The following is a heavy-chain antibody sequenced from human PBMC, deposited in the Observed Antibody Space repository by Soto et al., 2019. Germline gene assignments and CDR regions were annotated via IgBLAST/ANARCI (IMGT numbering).Heavy chain of an antibody. CDR3: ARQRPDDSPGV. V-gene: IGHV5-10-1*01. Sequence: EPLKISCQGSVYSFTSYCNSWVRQMPGKGLEWMWRIDPSDSYTNYSPSFQGHVTISADKSISTAYLQWSSLKASDTAMYYCARQRPDDSPGVWGQGTTVNVSS. D-gene: IGHD3-16*01. J-gene: IGHJ6*02. CDR2: IDPSDSYT. CDR1: VYSFTSYC.